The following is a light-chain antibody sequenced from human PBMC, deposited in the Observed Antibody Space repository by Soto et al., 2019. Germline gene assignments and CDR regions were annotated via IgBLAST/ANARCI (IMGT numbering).Light chain of an antibody. V-gene: IGLV2-14*01. CDR1: SSDVGGYNY. Sequence: QSALTQPASVSGYPGQSITISCTGTSSDVGGYNYVSWYQQHPGKAPKLMIYEVSNRPSGGSNRFSGSQSGNTASLTISGLQAEDEADYYCSSYTISSTLEVFGGGTKLTVL. J-gene: IGLJ3*02. CDR2: EVS. CDR3: SSYTISSTLEV.